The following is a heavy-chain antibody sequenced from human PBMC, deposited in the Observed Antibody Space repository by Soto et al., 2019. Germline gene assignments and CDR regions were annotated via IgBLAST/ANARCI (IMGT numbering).Heavy chain of an antibody. Sequence: VQLMQSGVEVKKPGSSVKVSCMASGGTFSSHSINWVRQAPGQGLEWMGGVLSLFGTANYAHNFKGRVTITADQSTSTAYMELNSLRTDDTAVYYCAREVGYGDFSAALLDWGQGTLVTVSS. J-gene: IGHJ4*02. D-gene: IGHD4-17*01. CDR1: GGTFSSHS. CDR3: AREVGYGDFSAALLD. CDR2: VLSLFGTA. V-gene: IGHV1-69*01.